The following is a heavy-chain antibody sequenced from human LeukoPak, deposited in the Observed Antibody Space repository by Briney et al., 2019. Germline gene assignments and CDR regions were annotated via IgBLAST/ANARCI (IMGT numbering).Heavy chain of an antibody. V-gene: IGHV3-53*01. Sequence: GGSLRLSCAASGFTVSSNYMSWVRQAPGKGLEWVAAISGSGDNTYYADSVKGRFTISRDNSKNTLYLQMNSLRGEDTAVYYCARDITMVRGVSLDNWGQGTLVTVSS. CDR1: GFTVSSNY. CDR2: SGSGDNT. J-gene: IGHJ4*02. CDR3: ARDITMVRGVSLDN. D-gene: IGHD3-10*01.